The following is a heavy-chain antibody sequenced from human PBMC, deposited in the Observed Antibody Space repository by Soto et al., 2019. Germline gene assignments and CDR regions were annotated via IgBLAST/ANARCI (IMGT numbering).Heavy chain of an antibody. D-gene: IGHD1-1*01. CDR3: ARGGGDGNANFDD. CDR2: IGGYNGNS. Sequence: QVQLVQSGAEVKKPGASVKVSCKASGYTFTSYGMSWVRQGPGQGLEWMGWIGGYNGNSNYGQKLQGRVTLTTDTSTSTDYMALRNLRSDDTAVYYCARGGGDGNANFDDWGQGTLVTVSS. V-gene: IGHV1-18*01. CDR1: GYTFTSYG. J-gene: IGHJ4*02.